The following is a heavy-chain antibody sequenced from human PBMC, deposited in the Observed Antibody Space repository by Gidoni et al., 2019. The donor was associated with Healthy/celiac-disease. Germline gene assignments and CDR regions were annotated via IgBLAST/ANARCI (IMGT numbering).Heavy chain of an antibody. V-gene: IGHV3-33*01. Sequence: QVQLVESGGGVVQPGRSLRLSCAASGFTFSSYGMHWVRQAPGKGLEWVAVIWYDGSNKYYADSVKGRFTISRDNSKNTLYLQMNSLRAEDTAVYYCARDIAARPGPVDYWGQGTLVTVSS. J-gene: IGHJ4*02. D-gene: IGHD6-6*01. CDR2: IWYDGSNK. CDR3: ARDIAARPGPVDY. CDR1: GFTFSSYG.